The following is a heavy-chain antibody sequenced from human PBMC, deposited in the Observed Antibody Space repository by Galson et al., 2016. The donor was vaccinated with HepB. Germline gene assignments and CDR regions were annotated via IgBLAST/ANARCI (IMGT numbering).Heavy chain of an antibody. CDR2: IFYSGRT. Sequence: TLSLTCTVSGGFIGTGNYYWTWIRQHPEKGLEWIGNIFYSGRTDYNPSLKSRVTISVDTSKNHFSLTLSSVTAADTAVYYCATDLQVRDFWSGYSNSPVVRYLDHWGQGTLVTVSS. J-gene: IGHJ4*02. V-gene: IGHV4-31*03. D-gene: IGHD3-3*01. CDR1: GGFIGTGNYY. CDR3: ATDLQVRDFWSGYSNSPVVRYLDH.